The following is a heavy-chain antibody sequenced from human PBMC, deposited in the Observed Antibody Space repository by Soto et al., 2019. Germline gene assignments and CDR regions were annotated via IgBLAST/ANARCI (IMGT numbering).Heavy chain of an antibody. CDR2: INGGSGDT. CDR3: ARGYCSSTSCQYYFDF. Sequence: WASVKVSCKASGYTFTGYAIHWVRQAPGQRHEWMGWINGGSGDTKYSQKFQGRVTITRDTSASTAYMELTSLGSEDTAVYHCARGYCSSTSCQYYFDFWGQGTLVTVSS. D-gene: IGHD2-2*01. V-gene: IGHV1-3*01. CDR1: GYTFTGYA. J-gene: IGHJ4*02.